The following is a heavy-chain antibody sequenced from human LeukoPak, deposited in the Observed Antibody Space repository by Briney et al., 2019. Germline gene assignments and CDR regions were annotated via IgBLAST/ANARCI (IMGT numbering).Heavy chain of an antibody. Sequence: ASVKVSCKASGYTFTSYAMHWVRQAPGQRHEWMGWINAGNGNTKYSQKFQGRVTITRDTSASTAYMELSSLRSEDTAVYYCARGPLYSYGSRWGQGTLVTVSS. CDR2: INAGNGNT. D-gene: IGHD5-18*01. CDR1: GYTFTSYA. V-gene: IGHV1-3*01. CDR3: ARGPLYSYGSR. J-gene: IGHJ4*02.